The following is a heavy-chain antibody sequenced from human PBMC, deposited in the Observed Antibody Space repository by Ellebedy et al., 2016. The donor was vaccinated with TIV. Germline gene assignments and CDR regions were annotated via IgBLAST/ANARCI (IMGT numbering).Heavy chain of an antibody. CDR1: GFTFSNYN. D-gene: IGHD2-15*01. CDR2: IRSTGSDK. CDR3: SRGWSTPDS. Sequence: GESLKLSCVAPGFTFSNYNMNWVRQSPGKGLEWVSSIRSTGSDKYYAESVKGRFTISRDNAQNTLFLQMNSLRVEDTAVYYCSRGWSTPDSWGQGTLVIVSS. V-gene: IGHV3-21*06. J-gene: IGHJ4*02.